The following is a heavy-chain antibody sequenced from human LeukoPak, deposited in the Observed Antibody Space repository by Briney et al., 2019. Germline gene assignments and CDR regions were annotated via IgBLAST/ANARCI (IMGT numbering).Heavy chain of an antibody. CDR3: ARVRRGVFDI. D-gene: IGHD2-8*01. CDR2: IYYSGST. V-gene: IGHV4-30-4*01. J-gene: IGHJ3*02. Sequence: SQTLSLTCTVSGGSISSGDYYWSWVRQPPGKGLEWIGYIYYSGSTYYNPSLKSRVTISLDTSKNQFSLKLTSVTAADTAVYFCARVRRGVFDIWGQGTMVTVSS. CDR1: GGSISSGDYY.